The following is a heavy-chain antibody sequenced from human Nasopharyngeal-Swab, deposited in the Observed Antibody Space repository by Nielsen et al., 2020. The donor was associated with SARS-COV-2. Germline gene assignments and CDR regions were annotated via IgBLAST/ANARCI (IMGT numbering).Heavy chain of an antibody. V-gene: IGHV3-30-3*01. CDR2: ISYDGSNK. Sequence: GGSLRLSCAASGFTFSSYAMHWVRQAPGKGLEWVAVISYDGSNKYYVDSVKGRFTISRDNSKNTLYLQMNSLRAEDTAVYYCARVDGWFGELFVDYWGQGTLVTVSS. J-gene: IGHJ4*02. CDR1: GFTFSSYA. CDR3: ARVDGWFGELFVDY. D-gene: IGHD3-10*01.